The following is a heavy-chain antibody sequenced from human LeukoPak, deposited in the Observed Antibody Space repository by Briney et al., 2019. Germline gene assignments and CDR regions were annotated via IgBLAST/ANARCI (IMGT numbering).Heavy chain of an antibody. CDR3: AKEVVGLLDWFDP. CDR2: IRYDGSNK. CDR1: GFTFSSYG. D-gene: IGHD2-15*01. J-gene: IGHJ5*02. V-gene: IGHV3-30*02. Sequence: GGSLRLSCAASGFTFSSYGMHWVRQAPGKGLEWVAFIRYDGSNKYYADSVKGRFTISRDNSKNTLYLQMNSLRAEDTAVYYCAKEVVGLLDWFDPWGQGTLVTVSP.